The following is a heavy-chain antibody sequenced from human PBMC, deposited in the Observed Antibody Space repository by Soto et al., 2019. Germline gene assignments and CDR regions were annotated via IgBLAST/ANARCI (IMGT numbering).Heavy chain of an antibody. Sequence: SVKVSCKASGGTFSSYAISCVRQAPGRGLEWMGGIIPIFGTANYAQKFQGRVTITADESTSTAYMELSSLRSEDTAVYYFARDRPYSSSWYGDYWGQGTLVTVSS. CDR1: GGTFSSYA. CDR3: ARDRPYSSSWYGDY. J-gene: IGHJ4*02. V-gene: IGHV1-69*13. D-gene: IGHD6-13*01. CDR2: IIPIFGTA.